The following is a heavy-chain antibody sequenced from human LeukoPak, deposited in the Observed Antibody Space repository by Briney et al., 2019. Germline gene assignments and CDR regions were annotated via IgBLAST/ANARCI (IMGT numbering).Heavy chain of an antibody. D-gene: IGHD3-3*01. CDR2: INHSGST. V-gene: IGHV4-34*01. CDR1: GGSFSGYY. CDR3: ARGPITRITIFGVVPPDAFDI. J-gene: IGHJ3*02. Sequence: SETLSLSCAVYGGSFSGYYWSWIRQPPGKGLEWIGEINHSGSTNYNPSLKSRVTISVDTSKNQFSLKLSSVTAADTAVYYCARGPITRITIFGVVPPDAFDIWGQGTMVTVSS.